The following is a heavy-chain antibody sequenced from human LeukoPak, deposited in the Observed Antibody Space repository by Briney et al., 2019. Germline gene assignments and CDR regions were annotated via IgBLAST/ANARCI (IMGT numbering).Heavy chain of an antibody. CDR1: GRSISSSSYY. D-gene: IGHD2-21*02. CDR3: ARHKNRDLTPFDY. Sequence: SETLSLTCTVSGRSISSSSYYWGRIRQPPGKGLERIGRLYYRGTTYYNPSRKSRTTIPVDTSKNQFALKLSPVPAADTAVYYCARHKNRDLTPFDYWGQGTLVTVSS. V-gene: IGHV4-39*01. J-gene: IGHJ4*02. CDR2: LYYRGTT.